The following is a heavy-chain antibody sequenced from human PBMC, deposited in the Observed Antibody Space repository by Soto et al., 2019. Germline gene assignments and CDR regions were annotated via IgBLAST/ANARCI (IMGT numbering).Heavy chain of an antibody. J-gene: IGHJ3*02. V-gene: IGHV6-1*01. D-gene: IGHD6-19*01. Sequence: KQSQTLSLTCAISGDSVSSNSAAWNWIRQSPSRGLEWLGRTYYRSKWYNDYAVSVKSRITINPDTSKNQFSLQLNSVTPEDTAVYYCAREAYQPYSSGWYAFDIWGQGTMVTVSS. CDR3: AREAYQPYSSGWYAFDI. CDR2: TYYRSKWYN. CDR1: GDSVSSNSAA.